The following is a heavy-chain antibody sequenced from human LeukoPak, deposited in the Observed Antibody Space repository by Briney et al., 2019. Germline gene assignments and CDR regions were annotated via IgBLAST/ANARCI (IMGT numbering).Heavy chain of an antibody. V-gene: IGHV4-59*01. CDR2: IYHSGNT. Sequence: SETLSLTCSVPIDSITSYYWSWIRQPPGKGLEWIGFIYHSGNTNYNPSLTTRVTMSVDTSKTQITLRLTSVSAADTAVYYCAREEGIAAAGALEYWGQGILVTVSS. CDR1: IDSITSYY. CDR3: AREEGIAAAGALEY. D-gene: IGHD6-13*01. J-gene: IGHJ4*02.